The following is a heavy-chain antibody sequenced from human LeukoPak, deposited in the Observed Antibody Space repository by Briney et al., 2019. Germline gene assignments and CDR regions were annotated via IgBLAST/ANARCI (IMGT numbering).Heavy chain of an antibody. CDR1: GFTFRTYA. V-gene: IGHV3-30-3*01. CDR2: ISYDGNNK. CDR3: ARDARTIIAVAGTFDD. Sequence: QPGGSLRLSCAASGFTFRTYAMHWVRQAPGKGLEWVAVISYDGNNKEYADSVKGQFTISRDNSKNTLYLQMNSLRAEDTAVYYCARDARTIIAVAGTFDDWGQGTLVTVSS. D-gene: IGHD6-19*01. J-gene: IGHJ4*02.